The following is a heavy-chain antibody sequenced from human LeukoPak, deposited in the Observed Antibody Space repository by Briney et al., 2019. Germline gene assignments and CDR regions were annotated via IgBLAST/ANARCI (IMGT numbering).Heavy chain of an antibody. CDR3: ARDLYDSGAYSSPIDY. D-gene: IGHD3-22*01. J-gene: IGHJ4*02. V-gene: IGHV3-21*01. CDR2: ISSSSSHI. Sequence: PGGSLRLSCAASGFTFSSYSMNWGRQAPGKGLEGVSSISSSSSHIHSADSEKGRFTISRDNAKNSLSLQMNSLRAEDTAAYYCARDLYDSGAYSSPIDYWGQGTLVTVSS. CDR1: GFTFSSYS.